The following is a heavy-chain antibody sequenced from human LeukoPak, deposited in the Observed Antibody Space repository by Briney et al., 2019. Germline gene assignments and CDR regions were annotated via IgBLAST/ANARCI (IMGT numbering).Heavy chain of an antibody. CDR3: ARDPFIVVPAALRYMDV. Sequence: SETLSLTCTVPGYSISSAYYWGWIRQPPGKGLEWIGSIYHSGSTYYDPSLKSRVTISVDTSKNQFSLKLSSVTAADTAVYFCARDPFIVVPAALRYMDVWGKGTTVTVSS. CDR2: IYHSGST. V-gene: IGHV4-38-2*02. D-gene: IGHD2-2*01. J-gene: IGHJ6*03. CDR1: GYSISSAYY.